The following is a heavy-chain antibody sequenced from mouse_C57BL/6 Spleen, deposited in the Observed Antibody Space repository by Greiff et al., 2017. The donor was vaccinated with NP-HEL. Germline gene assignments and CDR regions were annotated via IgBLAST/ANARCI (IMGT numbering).Heavy chain of an antibody. D-gene: IGHD1-1*01. J-gene: IGHJ4*01. CDR1: GYTFTSYW. CDR2: IHPNSGST. Sequence: QVQLKQPGAELVKPGASVKLSCKASGYTFTSYWMHWVKQRPGQGLEWIGMIHPNSGSTNYNEKFKSKATLTVDKSSSTAYMQLSSLTSEDSAVYYCASERVTTVVATEAMDYWGQGTSVTVSS. CDR3: ASERVTTVVATEAMDY. V-gene: IGHV1-64*01.